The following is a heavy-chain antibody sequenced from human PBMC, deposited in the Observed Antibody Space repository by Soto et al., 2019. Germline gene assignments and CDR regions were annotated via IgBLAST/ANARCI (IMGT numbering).Heavy chain of an antibody. V-gene: IGHV3-23*01. CDR1: GFTFTSYA. CDR2: ISSGGST. J-gene: IGHJ4*02. CDR3: AKRRGAGGHFDC. Sequence: EVQLLESGGGLVQPEGSLRLSCAASGFTFTSYAMGWVRQAPGKGLEWVSVISSGGSTYYADSVRGRFTISRDNSKDTLSLQMNSLRAEDTAVYYCAKRRGAGGHFDCWRQGALVTVSS. D-gene: IGHD2-15*01.